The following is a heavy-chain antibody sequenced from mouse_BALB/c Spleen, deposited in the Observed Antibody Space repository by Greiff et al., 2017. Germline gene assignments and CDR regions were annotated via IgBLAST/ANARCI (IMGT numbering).Heavy chain of an antibody. J-gene: IGHJ3*01. V-gene: IGHV1S26*01. Sequence: VQLQQSGAELVKPGASVKLSCKASGYTFTEYIIHWVKQRSGQGLEWIGYINPSSGYTNYNQKFKDKATLTADKSSSTAYMQLSSLTSEDSAVYYCARGDRTSAWFAYWGQGTLVTVSA. CDR2: INPSSGYT. D-gene: IGHD2-14*01. CDR1: GYTFTEYI. CDR3: ARGDRTSAWFAY.